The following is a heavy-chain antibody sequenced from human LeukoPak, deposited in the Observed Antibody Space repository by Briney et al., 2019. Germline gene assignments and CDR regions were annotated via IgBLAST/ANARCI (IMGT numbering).Heavy chain of an antibody. D-gene: IGHD3-3*01. V-gene: IGHV3-49*04. CDR2: IGGKAYGGTA. Sequence: GRSLRLSCRASGFTFGDYGMSWVRQAPGKGLEWVGFIGGKAYGGTAEYAASVKGRFSISRDDSRSIAYLQMNSLKTEDTAVYYCTADQFFRGQGTLVTVSS. J-gene: IGHJ4*02. CDR3: TADQFF. CDR1: GFTFGDYG.